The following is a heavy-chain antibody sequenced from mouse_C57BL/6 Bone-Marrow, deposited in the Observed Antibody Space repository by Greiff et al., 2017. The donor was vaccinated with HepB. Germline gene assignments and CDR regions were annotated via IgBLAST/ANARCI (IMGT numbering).Heavy chain of an antibody. V-gene: IGHV1-20*01. D-gene: IGHD2-4*01. Sequence: VQLQQSGPELVKPGDSVKISCKASGYSFTGYFMNWVMQSHGKSLEWIGRINPYNGDTFYNQKFKGKATLTVDKSSSTAHMELRSLTSEDSAVYYCARGDYDDAMDYWGQGTSVTVSS. CDR2: INPYNGDT. CDR3: ARGDYDDAMDY. CDR1: GYSFTGYF. J-gene: IGHJ4*01.